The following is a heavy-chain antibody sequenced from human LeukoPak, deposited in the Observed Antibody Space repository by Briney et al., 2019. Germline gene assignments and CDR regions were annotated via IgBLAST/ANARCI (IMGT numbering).Heavy chain of an antibody. V-gene: IGHV4-38-2*02. CDR2: IYHSGST. CDR1: GYSISSGYY. CDR3: ARVKKGYYMDV. J-gene: IGHJ6*03. Sequence: SGTLSLTCTVSGYSISSGYYWGWIRKPPGRGLEWIGSIYHSGSTYYNPSLKSRVTISVDTSKNQFSLKLSSVTAADTAVYYGARVKKGYYMDVWGKGTTVTVSS.